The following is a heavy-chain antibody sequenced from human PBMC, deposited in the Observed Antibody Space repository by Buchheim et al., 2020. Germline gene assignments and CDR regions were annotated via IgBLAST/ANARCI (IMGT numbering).Heavy chain of an antibody. D-gene: IGHD2-2*01. V-gene: IGHV3-30-3*01. J-gene: IGHJ4*02. CDR3: ARDSNTGYCSSTSCYGGIDY. CDR2: ISYDGSNK. Sequence: QVQLVESGGGVVQPGRSLRLSCAASGFTFSSYAMHWVRQAPGKGLEWVAVISYDGSNKYYADSVKGRFTISRDNSKNTLYLQMNSLRAEDTAVYYCARDSNTGYCSSTSCYGGIDYWGQGTL. CDR1: GFTFSSYA.